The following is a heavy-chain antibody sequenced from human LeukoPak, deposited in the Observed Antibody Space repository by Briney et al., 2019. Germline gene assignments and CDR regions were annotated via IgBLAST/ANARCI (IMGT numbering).Heavy chain of an antibody. Sequence: SETLSLTCAVYGGSFSGYYWSWIRQPPGKGLEWIGEINHSGSTNYNPSLKSRVTISVGTSKNQFSLKLSSVTAADTAVYYCARGRYSSGCDYWGQGTLVTVSS. CDR1: GGSFSGYY. J-gene: IGHJ4*02. CDR3: ARGRYSSGCDY. V-gene: IGHV4-34*01. CDR2: INHSGST. D-gene: IGHD6-19*01.